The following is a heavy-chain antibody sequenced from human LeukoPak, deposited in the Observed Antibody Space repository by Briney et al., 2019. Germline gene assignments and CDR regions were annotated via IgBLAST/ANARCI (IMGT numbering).Heavy chain of an antibody. D-gene: IGHD1-26*01. V-gene: IGHV1-2*02. CDR2: INPNSGGT. CDR1: GYTFTGYY. CDR3: ARGPPSGTYLPYYFDF. J-gene: IGHJ4*02. Sequence: ASVKVSCKASGYTFTGYYMHWVRQAPGQGLEWMGWINPNSGGTNYAQKFQDRVTMTWDTSTATVYMELSSLTSDDTAVFFCARGPPSGTYLPYYFDFWGQGTLVTVS.